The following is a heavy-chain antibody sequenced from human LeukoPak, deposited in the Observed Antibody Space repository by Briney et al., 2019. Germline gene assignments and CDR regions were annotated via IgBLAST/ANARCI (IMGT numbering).Heavy chain of an antibody. CDR2: IYYSGST. J-gene: IGHJ3*02. V-gene: IGHV4-59*01. CDR3: ASGLASEQQLGVEAFDI. CDR1: GGSISSYY. Sequence: PSETLSLTCTVSGGSISSYYWSWIRQPPGKGLEWIGYIYYSGSTNYNPSLKSRVTISVDTSKNQFSLKLSSVTAADTAVYYCASGLASEQQLGVEAFDIWGQGTMVTVSS. D-gene: IGHD6-13*01.